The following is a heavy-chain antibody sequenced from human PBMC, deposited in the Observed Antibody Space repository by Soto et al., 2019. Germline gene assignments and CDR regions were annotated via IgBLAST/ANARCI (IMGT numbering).Heavy chain of an antibody. CDR3: VRGGSSRSY. CDR1: GFTFTNYI. V-gene: IGHV3-21*01. J-gene: IGHJ4*02. D-gene: IGHD3-16*02. Sequence: PGGSLRLSCTASGFTFTNYIMTWVRQAPGKGLEWVSSLSSGSRYVYYVDSVKGRFTISRDDAKNSVYLQMNSLRAEDAAVYYCVRGGSSRSYWGRGSRVTVSS. CDR2: LSSGSRYV.